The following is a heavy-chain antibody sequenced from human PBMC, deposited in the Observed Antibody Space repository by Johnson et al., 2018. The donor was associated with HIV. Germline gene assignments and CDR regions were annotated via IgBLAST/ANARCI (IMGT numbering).Heavy chain of an antibody. CDR1: GFTFSTYW. V-gene: IGHV3-74*02. J-gene: IGHJ3*02. CDR2: INSDGSST. CDR3: ARGDGSSLDAFDI. Sequence: EVQLLESGGGLVQPGGSLTLSCAASGFTFSTYWMHWVRQAPGKGLVWVSRINSDGSSTSYADSVKGRFTISRDNAKNTLYLQMNSLRAEDTAVYYCARGDGSSLDAFDIWGQGTMLTVSS. D-gene: IGHD2-15*01.